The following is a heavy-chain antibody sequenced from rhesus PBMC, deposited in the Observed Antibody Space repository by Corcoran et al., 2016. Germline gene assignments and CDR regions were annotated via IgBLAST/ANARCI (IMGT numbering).Heavy chain of an antibody. Sequence: QVQLQESGPGLVKPSETLSLTCTVSGGSISGNYWNWIRQPPGKGLEWIGGIYGSGSTTNYNPSLKSRVTLSVDTSKNQLSLKLSSVTAADTAVYYCARHISSWSLYWGQGVLVTVSS. CDR3: ARHISSWSLY. CDR2: IYGSGSTT. D-gene: IGHD6-13*01. V-gene: IGHV4S11*01. J-gene: IGHJ4*01. CDR1: GGSISGNY.